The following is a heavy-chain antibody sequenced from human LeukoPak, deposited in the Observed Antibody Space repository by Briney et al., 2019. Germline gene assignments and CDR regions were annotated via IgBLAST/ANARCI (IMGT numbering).Heavy chain of an antibody. V-gene: IGHV3-23*01. CDR3: AKGEGDY. Sequence: GGSLRLSCAASGLTFSSYAMSWARQAPGKGLEWVSTLSDSGGSTYYPDSVKGRFTISRDNSKNTLFLQMNGLRAEDTAVYYCAKGEGDYWGQGTLVTVSS. CDR1: GLTFSSYA. D-gene: IGHD2-21*01. CDR2: LSDSGGST. J-gene: IGHJ4*02.